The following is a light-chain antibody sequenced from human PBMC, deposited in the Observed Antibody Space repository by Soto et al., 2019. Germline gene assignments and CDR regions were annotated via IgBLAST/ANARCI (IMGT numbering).Light chain of an antibody. J-gene: IGKJ1*01. CDR3: QQSYRGQAWT. CDR1: QSISDF. CDR2: TAS. Sequence: DIQMTQSPSSLSASVGDRVTITCRASQSISDFLNWYQQKAGQAPKLLIYTASNLQSGVPSRFSGSGSGTDFTLTISSLQPEDFATYFCQQSYRGQAWTFGQGTRVDLK. V-gene: IGKV1-39*01.